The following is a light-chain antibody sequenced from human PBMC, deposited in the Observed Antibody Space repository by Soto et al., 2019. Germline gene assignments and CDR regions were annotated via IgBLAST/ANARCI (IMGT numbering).Light chain of an antibody. V-gene: IGKV1-39*01. Sequence: DIQMTQSPSSLSASVGDRVTITCRASQSISSYLNWYQQKPGKAPKLLIYAASSLQSGVPSRFSGSGSGTDFNLTISSLQPEDFAPYYCQQSYSTPLLTFGGGTKVEIK. CDR1: QSISSY. J-gene: IGKJ4*01. CDR2: AAS. CDR3: QQSYSTPLLT.